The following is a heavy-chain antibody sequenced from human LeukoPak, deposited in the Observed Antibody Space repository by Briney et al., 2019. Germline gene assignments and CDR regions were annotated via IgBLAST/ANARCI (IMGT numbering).Heavy chain of an antibody. CDR2: ISRSSAYI. V-gene: IGHV3-21*01. CDR1: EFSVGSNY. J-gene: IGHJ6*03. CDR3: ARDPYNGNYGDYYYYYMDV. D-gene: IGHD1-26*01. Sequence: GGSLRLSCAASEFSVGSNYMTWVRQAPGKGLEWVSSISRSSAYIYYADSVKGRFTISRDNAKNSLSLQMNSLRAEDTAVYYCARDPYNGNYGDYYYYYMDVWGKGTTVTIS.